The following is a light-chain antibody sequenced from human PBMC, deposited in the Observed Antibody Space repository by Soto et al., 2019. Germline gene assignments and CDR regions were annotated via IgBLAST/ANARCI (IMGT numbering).Light chain of an antibody. CDR1: QSVSSY. CDR3: QQRSNWPLT. Sequence: EIVCTQYPAPLSVSPWERATLSCMASQSVSSYLAWYQQKPGQAPRLLIYGASNRATGIPDRFSGSGSGTDFTLTISSLEPEDFAVYYCQQRSNWPLTFGGGTKVDIK. CDR2: GAS. J-gene: IGKJ4*01. V-gene: IGKV3-11*01.